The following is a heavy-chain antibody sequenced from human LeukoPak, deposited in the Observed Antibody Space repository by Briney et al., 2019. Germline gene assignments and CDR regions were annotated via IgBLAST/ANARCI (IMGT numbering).Heavy chain of an antibody. D-gene: IGHD3-10*01. CDR3: AKDRGSYYLAYYYGMDV. Sequence: GGSLRLSCAASGFTFSSYGIHWVRQAPGKGLEWVAVISYDGSNKYYADSVKGRFTISRDNSKNTLYLQMNSLRAEDTAVYYCAKDRGSYYLAYYYGMDVWGQGTTVTVFS. V-gene: IGHV3-30*18. CDR1: GFTFSSYG. CDR2: ISYDGSNK. J-gene: IGHJ6*02.